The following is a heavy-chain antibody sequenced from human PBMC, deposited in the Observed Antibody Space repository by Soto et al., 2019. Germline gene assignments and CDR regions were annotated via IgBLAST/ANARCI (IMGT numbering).Heavy chain of an antibody. Sequence: QVQLVQSGAEVKKPGSSVKVSCKASGGTFSSYAISWLRQAPGQGLEWMGGIIPIFGTADYAQKFQGRVTITADESTSTAYMELSSLRSEDTAVYYCGVVVDKHYYYGMDVWGPGTTVTVSS. CDR1: GGTFSSYA. V-gene: IGHV1-69*12. J-gene: IGHJ6*02. CDR2: IIPIFGTA. CDR3: GVVVDKHYYYGMDV. D-gene: IGHD3-22*01.